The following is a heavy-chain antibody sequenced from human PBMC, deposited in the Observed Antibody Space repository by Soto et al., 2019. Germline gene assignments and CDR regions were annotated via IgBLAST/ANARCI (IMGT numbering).Heavy chain of an antibody. CDR3: ALAGHGSGREDYYYGMAV. V-gene: IGHV3-74*01. Sequence: GGSLRLSCAASGLTFSSYWMHWVRQTPGKGLVWVSHINRDGSSTSYADSVKGRFTISRDNAKNTLYLQMNSLRAEDTAVYYCALAGHGSGREDYYYGMAVWGQGTTVTV. CDR1: GLTFSSYW. D-gene: IGHD3-10*01. J-gene: IGHJ6*02. CDR2: INRDGSST.